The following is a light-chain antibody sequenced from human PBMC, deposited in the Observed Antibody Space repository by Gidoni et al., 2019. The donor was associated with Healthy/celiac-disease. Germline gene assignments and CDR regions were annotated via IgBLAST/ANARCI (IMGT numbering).Light chain of an antibody. J-gene: IGKJ3*01. CDR1: QSVSSY. CDR2: DAA. V-gene: IGKV3-11*01. CDR3: PQRSNWPPFT. Sequence: EIVLTQSPATLSLSPGERATLSCRASQSVSSYLAWYQQKPGQAPRLLIYDAANRAAGIPARFSGSGYGTDFTLTISSLETEDFAVYYCPQRSNWPPFTFGHGTKVDIK.